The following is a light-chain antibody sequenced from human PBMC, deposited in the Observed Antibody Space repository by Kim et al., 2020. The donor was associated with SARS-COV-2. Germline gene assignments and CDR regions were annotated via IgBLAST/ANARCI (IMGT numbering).Light chain of an antibody. CDR3: SSYAGSNNFV. Sequence: QSFTIPLPGASSEIGSYNFVSWNQQLPGKAPKLMIYEVTKRPSGVPDRFSGSKSGNTASLTVSGLQADDEADYYCSSYAGSNNFVFGTGTKVTVL. J-gene: IGLJ1*01. V-gene: IGLV2-8*01. CDR2: EVT. CDR1: SSEIGSYNF.